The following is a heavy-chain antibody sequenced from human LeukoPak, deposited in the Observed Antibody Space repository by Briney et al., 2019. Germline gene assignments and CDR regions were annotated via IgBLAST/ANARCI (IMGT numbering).Heavy chain of an antibody. V-gene: IGHV4-34*01. Sequence: PSETLSLTCAVYGGSFSGYYWSWIRQPPGKGLEWIGEINHSGSTNYNPSLKSRVTISVDTSKNQFSLKLSSVTAADTAVYYCARHLRQQLVGWIKDRVRNLRDPRLRIFDYWGQGTLVTVSS. CDR1: GGSFSGYY. D-gene: IGHD6-13*01. CDR2: INHSGST. CDR3: ARHLRQQLVGWIKDRVRNLRDPRLRIFDY. J-gene: IGHJ4*02.